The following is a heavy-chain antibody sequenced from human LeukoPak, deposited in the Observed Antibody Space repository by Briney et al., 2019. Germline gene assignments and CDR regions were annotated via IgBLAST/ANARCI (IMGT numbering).Heavy chain of an antibody. CDR1: GFTVSSDY. D-gene: IGHD1-1*01. Sequence: GGSLRLSCAASGFTVSSDYMSWVRQAPGKGLEWVSVLYSGGNTYYADSVKGRFTISRDNSKNTLYLQMNSLRAEDRAVYYCVRDKGNDVGHSWGQGTLVTVSS. J-gene: IGHJ4*02. CDR2: LYSGGNT. V-gene: IGHV3-66*01. CDR3: VRDKGNDVGHS.